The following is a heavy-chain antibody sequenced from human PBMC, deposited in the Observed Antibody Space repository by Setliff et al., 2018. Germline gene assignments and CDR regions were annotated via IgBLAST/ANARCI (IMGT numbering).Heavy chain of an antibody. Sequence: GGSLRLSCVTSGFTFSTYWMHWVRQAPGRGLVWVARISTDGSSITYADSVKGRFTISRDNARNTLYLQMNSLTAEDTAVYYCARVGSKPQLGWFDPWGQGTLVPSPQ. CDR2: ISTDGSSI. V-gene: IGHV3-74*03. J-gene: IGHJ5*02. D-gene: IGHD1-26*01. CDR3: ARVGSKPQLGWFDP. CDR1: GFTFSTYW.